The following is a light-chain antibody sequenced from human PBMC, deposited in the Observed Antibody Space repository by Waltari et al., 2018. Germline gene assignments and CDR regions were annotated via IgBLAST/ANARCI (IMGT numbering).Light chain of an antibody. CDR3: QQRSNWTPHT. Sequence: EIVLTQSPATLSLSPGETATLSCRASQSVANYLAWYQQTPGQAPRLLIYDASNRATGIPARFRGSGSGTDFTLTISSLEPEDFAVYYCQQRSNWTPHTFGQGARLEIK. J-gene: IGKJ2*01. CDR2: DAS. CDR1: QSVANY. V-gene: IGKV3-11*01.